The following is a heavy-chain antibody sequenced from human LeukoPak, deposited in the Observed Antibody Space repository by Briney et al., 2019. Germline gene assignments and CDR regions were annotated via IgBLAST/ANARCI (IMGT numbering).Heavy chain of an antibody. V-gene: IGHV3-23*01. J-gene: IGHJ6*03. CDR2: ISGSGGST. Sequence: GGSLRLSCAASGFTFSSHWMSWVRQAPGKGLEWVSAISGSGGSTYYADSVKGRFTISRDNSKNTLYLQMNSLRAEDTAVYYCAKLPPSYYYYMDVWGKGTTVTVSS. CDR3: AKLPPSYYYYMDV. CDR1: GFTFSSHW.